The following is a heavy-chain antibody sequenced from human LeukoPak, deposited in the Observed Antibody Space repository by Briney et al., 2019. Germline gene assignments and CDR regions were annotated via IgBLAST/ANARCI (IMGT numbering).Heavy chain of an antibody. D-gene: IGHD6-13*01. V-gene: IGHV3-21*01. CDR2: ISSSSSYI. CDR3: ARVEAAAGLSGAYYYCGMDV. CDR1: GFTFSSYS. J-gene: IGHJ6*02. Sequence: GGSLRLSCAASGFTFSSYSMNWVRQAPGKGLEWVSSISSSSSYIYYADSVKGRFTISRDNAKNSLYLQMNSLRAEDTAVYYCARVEAAAGLSGAYYYCGMDVWGQGTTVTVSS.